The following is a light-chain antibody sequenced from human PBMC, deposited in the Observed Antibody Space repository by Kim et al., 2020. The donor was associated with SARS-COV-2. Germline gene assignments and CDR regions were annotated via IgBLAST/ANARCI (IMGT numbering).Light chain of an antibody. V-gene: IGLV2-23*01. J-gene: IGLJ3*02. CDR2: EGN. Sequence: QSLTISCTGTGSDVGKHNLVSWYQQYPGKAPKRIIFEGNKRPSGVSNRFSGSISGNTASLTISGLQSDDECDYHCCSFTGNSNWVFGGGTKVTVL. CDR3: CSFTGNSNWV. CDR1: GSDVGKHNL.